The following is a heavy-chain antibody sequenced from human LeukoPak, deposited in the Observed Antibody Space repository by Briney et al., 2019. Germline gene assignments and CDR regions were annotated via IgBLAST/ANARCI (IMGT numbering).Heavy chain of an antibody. CDR1: GYTFTSYY. J-gene: IGHJ4*02. CDR2: INPSGGST. Sequence: VASVKVSCKASGYTFTSYYMHWVRQAPGQGLEWMGIINPSGGSTSYAQKFQGRVTMTRDTSTSTVYMELSSLRSEDTAVYYCARDQTHPHTAMSLFDYRGQGTLVTVSS. CDR3: ARDQTHPHTAMSLFDY. V-gene: IGHV1-46*01. D-gene: IGHD5-18*01.